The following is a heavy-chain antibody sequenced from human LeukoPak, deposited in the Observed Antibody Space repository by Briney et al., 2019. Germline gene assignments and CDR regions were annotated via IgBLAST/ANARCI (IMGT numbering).Heavy chain of an antibody. V-gene: IGHV3-23*01. CDR2: ISGSGGST. CDR3: AKDLRGRQQLPLYYFDY. D-gene: IGHD6-13*01. J-gene: IGHJ4*02. CDR1: GFTFSSYS. Sequence: GGSLRLSCAASGFTFSSYSMNWVRQAPGKGLEWVSAISGSGGSTYYADSVKGRFTISRDNSKNTLYLQMNSLRAEDTAAYYCAKDLRGRQQLPLYYFDYWGQGTLVTVSS.